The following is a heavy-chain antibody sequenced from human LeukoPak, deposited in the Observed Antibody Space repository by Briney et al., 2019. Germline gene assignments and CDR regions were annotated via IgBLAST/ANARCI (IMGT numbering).Heavy chain of an antibody. V-gene: IGHV3-30-3*01. CDR1: GFTFSSYA. CDR3: AKDRDISAAFDY. D-gene: IGHD6-25*01. Sequence: GGSLRLSCAASGFTFSSYAMHWVRQAPGKGLEWVAVISYDGSNKYYADSVKGRFTISRDNSKNTLYLQMNSLRAEDTAVYYCAKDRDISAAFDYWGQGTLVTVSS. J-gene: IGHJ4*02. CDR2: ISYDGSNK.